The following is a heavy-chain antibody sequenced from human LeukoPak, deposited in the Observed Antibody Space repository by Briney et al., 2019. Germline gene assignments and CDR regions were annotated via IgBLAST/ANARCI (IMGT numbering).Heavy chain of an antibody. V-gene: IGHV4-59*01. J-gene: IGHJ5*02. CDR3: ARAVEVTIFGVVIDAPFDP. CDR1: GGSISSYY. Sequence: SETLSLTCTVSGGSISSYYWSWIRQPPGKGLEWIGYIYYSGSTNYNPSLKSRVTISVDTSKNQFSLKLSSVTAADTAVHYCARAVEVTIFGVVIDAPFDPWGQGTLVTVSS. CDR2: IYYSGST. D-gene: IGHD3-3*01.